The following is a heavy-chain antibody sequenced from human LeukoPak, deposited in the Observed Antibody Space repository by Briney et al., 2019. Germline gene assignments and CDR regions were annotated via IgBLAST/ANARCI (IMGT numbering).Heavy chain of an antibody. CDR1: GFTFSSYA. J-gene: IGHJ6*02. CDR2: ISGSGGST. Sequence: GGSLRLSCAASGFTFSSYAMSWVRQAPGEGLEWVSAISGSGGSTYYADSVKGRFTISRDNSKNTLYLQMNSLKTEDTAVYYCTTDAADCSSTSCHYYYYYYGMDVWGQGTTVTVSS. CDR3: TTDAADCSSTSCHYYYYYYGMDV. D-gene: IGHD2-2*01. V-gene: IGHV3-23*01.